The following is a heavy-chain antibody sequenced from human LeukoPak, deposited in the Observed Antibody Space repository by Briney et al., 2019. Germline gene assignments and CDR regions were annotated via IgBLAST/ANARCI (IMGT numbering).Heavy chain of an antibody. CDR2: MNPNSGNT. CDR3: ARATIFGVVIRSYYMDV. CDR1: GYTFTSYD. J-gene: IGHJ6*03. D-gene: IGHD3-3*01. V-gene: IGHV1-8*03. Sequence: ASVKVSCKASGYTFTSYDINWVRQATGQGLEWMGWMNPNSGNTGYAQKFQGRVTITRNTSISTAYMELSSLGSEDTAVYYCARATIFGVVIRSYYMDVWGKGTTVTVSS.